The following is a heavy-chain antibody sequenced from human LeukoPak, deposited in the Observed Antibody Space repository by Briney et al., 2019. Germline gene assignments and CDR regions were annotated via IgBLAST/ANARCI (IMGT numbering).Heavy chain of an antibody. CDR2: INPNSGGT. Sequence: ASVKVSCKASGYTFTGYYMHWVRQAPGQGLEWMGWINPNSGGTNYAQKFQGRVTMTRDTSISTAYMELSRLRSDGTAVYYCASALAYCGGDCYSAAFDIWGQGTMVTVSS. V-gene: IGHV1-2*02. J-gene: IGHJ3*02. D-gene: IGHD2-21*02. CDR1: GYTFTGYY. CDR3: ASALAYCGGDCYSAAFDI.